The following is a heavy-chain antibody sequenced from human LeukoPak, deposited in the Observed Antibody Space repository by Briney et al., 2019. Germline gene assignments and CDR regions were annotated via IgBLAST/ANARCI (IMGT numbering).Heavy chain of an antibody. CDR3: ARVDYYDSSGYLGTRAFDI. Sequence: SETLSLTCTVSGGSISSYYWSWIRQPPGKGLEWIGYIYYSGSTNYNPSLKSRVTISVDTSKNQFSLKLSSVTAADTAVYYCARVDYYDSSGYLGTRAFDIWGQGTMVTVSS. J-gene: IGHJ3*02. D-gene: IGHD3-22*01. V-gene: IGHV4-59*01. CDR2: IYYSGST. CDR1: GGSISSYY.